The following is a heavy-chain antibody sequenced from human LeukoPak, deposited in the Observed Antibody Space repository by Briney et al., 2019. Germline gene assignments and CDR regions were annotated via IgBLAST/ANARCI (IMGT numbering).Heavy chain of an antibody. Sequence: GGSLRLSCAASGFTFSIYEMNWVRPAPGKGLEWVSYISNRGSIIYYADSVKGRFTISRDNAKNTLYLQMNSLRAEDTALYYCAKTLGARATWDAFDIWGQGTMVTVSS. D-gene: IGHD2-15*01. CDR1: GFTFSIYE. J-gene: IGHJ3*02. CDR2: ISNRGSII. CDR3: AKTLGARATWDAFDI. V-gene: IGHV3-48*03.